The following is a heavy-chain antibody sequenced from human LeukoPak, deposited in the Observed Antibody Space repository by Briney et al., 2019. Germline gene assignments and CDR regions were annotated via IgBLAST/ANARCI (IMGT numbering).Heavy chain of an antibody. D-gene: IGHD3-22*01. Sequence: WASVKVSCKASGYIFINYFIHWVREAPGQGLEWMGIINPRDVSTTYAQKFQGRVTMTRDTSTSTVYMELSSLRSEDTAVYYCARDMIVVVQGYGMDVWGQGTTVTVSS. CDR2: INPRDVST. CDR3: ARDMIVVVQGYGMDV. J-gene: IGHJ6*02. V-gene: IGHV1-46*01. CDR1: GYIFINYF.